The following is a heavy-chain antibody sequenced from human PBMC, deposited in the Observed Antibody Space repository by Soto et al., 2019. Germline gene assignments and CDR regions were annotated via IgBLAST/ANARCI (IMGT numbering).Heavy chain of an antibody. D-gene: IGHD3-10*01. J-gene: IGHJ6*02. CDR1: GLSVSNNH. V-gene: IGHV3-53*01. CDR3: AKNGKSVRGVILQYYGMDV. CDR2: IYSCVTT. Sequence: QPGGSLRLSCAASGLSVSNNHMSWVRQAPGKVLEWVSIIYSCVTTSYADCVKGRCTISRDNSKNTLSLQMNSLRVEDTAVYYCAKNGKSVRGVILQYYGMDVWGQGTTVTVSS.